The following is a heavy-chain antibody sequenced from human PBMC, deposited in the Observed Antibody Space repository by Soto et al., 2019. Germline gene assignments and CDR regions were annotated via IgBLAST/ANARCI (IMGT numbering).Heavy chain of an antibody. V-gene: IGHV3-23*01. CDR1: GLLVSNNY. CDR3: AKLYSSSSGLFDY. J-gene: IGHJ4*02. D-gene: IGHD6-6*01. CDR2: ISGSGGST. Sequence: GGSLRLSCAASGLLVSNNYMSWVRQAPGKGLEWVSAISGSGGSTYYADSVKGRFTISRDNSKNTLYLQMNSLRAEDTAVYYCAKLYSSSSGLFDYWGQGTLVTVSS.